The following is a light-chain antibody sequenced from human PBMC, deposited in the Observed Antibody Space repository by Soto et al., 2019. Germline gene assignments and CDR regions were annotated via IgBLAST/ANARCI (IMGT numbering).Light chain of an antibody. Sequence: DIQMTQSPSTLSASVGDRVTITCRACQSISSWLAWYQQKPGKAPKLLIYKASSLESGVPSRFSGSGSGTEFTLTISSLQPDDFATYYCQQYNSYSSAFGQGTKVEIK. CDR3: QQYNSYSSA. V-gene: IGKV1-5*03. J-gene: IGKJ1*01. CDR2: KAS. CDR1: QSISSW.